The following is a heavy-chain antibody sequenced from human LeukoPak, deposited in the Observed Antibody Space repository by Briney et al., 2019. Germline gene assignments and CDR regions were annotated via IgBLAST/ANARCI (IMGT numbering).Heavy chain of an antibody. V-gene: IGHV1-58*01. CDR1: GFTFTSSA. D-gene: IGHD6-13*01. CDR2: IVVGSGNT. J-gene: IGHJ4*02. Sequence: ASVKVSCKASGFTFTSSAVQWVRQARGQRLEWIGWIVVGSGNTNYAQKFQERVTITRDMSISTAYMELSRLRSDDTAVYYCARGSSSWYGDYWGQGTLVTVSS. CDR3: ARGSSSWYGDY.